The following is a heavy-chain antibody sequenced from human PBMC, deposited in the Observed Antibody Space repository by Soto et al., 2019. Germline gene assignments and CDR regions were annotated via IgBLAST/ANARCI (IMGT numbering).Heavy chain of an antibody. V-gene: IGHV3-23*01. D-gene: IGHD2-8*01. Sequence: EVQVLESGGGLVQPGGSLRLSCAATGFTFSDFAMSWVRQAPGKGLEWVSRIYGGGNGPHYADSVKGRVTISRDNSKNTLYLQMNSLRAEDTAVYYCAKMEGMYPWASSFAYCGQGTLVTVSS. CDR2: IYGGGNGP. CDR3: AKMEGMYPWASSFAY. J-gene: IGHJ4*02. CDR1: GFTFSDFA.